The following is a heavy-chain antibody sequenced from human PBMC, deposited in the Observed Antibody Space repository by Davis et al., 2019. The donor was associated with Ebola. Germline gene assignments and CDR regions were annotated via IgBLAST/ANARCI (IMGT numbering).Heavy chain of an antibody. CDR1: GYTFTSYA. D-gene: IGHD3-3*01. CDR2: INAGNGNT. Sequence: AASVTVSCQASGYTFTSYAMHWVRQAPGQRLEWMGWINAGNGNTKYSQKFQGRVTITRDTSASTAYMELSSLRSEDTAVYYCARDSGIFGVGYDYWGQGTLVTVSS. CDR3: ARDSGIFGVGYDY. V-gene: IGHV1-3*01. J-gene: IGHJ4*02.